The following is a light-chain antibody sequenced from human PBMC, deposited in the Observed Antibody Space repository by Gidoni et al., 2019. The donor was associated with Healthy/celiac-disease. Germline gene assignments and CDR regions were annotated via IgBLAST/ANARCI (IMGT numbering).Light chain of an antibody. CDR3: QQSYSTPST. V-gene: IGKV1-39*01. CDR2: PAS. CDR1: QSISSY. Sequence: DIQMTQSPSALSGSVGDRVTITWRASQSISSYLNWYQQKPGKAPKRMSYPASSLQSSVPSRFSGSGSRKDFTLTLCRLQPEVFATYYRQQSYSTPSTFGQXTKVEIK. J-gene: IGKJ1*01.